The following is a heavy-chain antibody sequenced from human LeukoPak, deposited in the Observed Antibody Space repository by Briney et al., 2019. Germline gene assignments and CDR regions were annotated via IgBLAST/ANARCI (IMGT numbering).Heavy chain of an antibody. CDR2: INYSGTT. D-gene: IGHD2-2*01. CDR1: GGSISNRNHY. Sequence: PSETLSLTCTVSGGSISNRNHYWGWIRQPPGKGLEWIGSINYSGTTYYNPSLKSRVTVSVDTSKNHFSLKLSSVTAADTAVYYCARLPIVVVPSTSFDIWGQGTMVTVSS. V-gene: IGHV4-39*02. CDR3: ARLPIVVVPSTSFDI. J-gene: IGHJ3*02.